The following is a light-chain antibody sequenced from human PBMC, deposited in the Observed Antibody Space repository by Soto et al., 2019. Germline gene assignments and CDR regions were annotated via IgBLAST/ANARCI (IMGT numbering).Light chain of an antibody. CDR1: SSDIGAYNY. CDR3: SSYTSGSTFLV. J-gene: IGLJ2*01. CDR2: DVS. Sequence: QSVLTQPASVSGSPGQSITISCTGTSSDIGAYNYVSWYQQHPGKAPKLMIYDVSNRPSGVSNRFSGSKSDNTASLTISGLQAEDEADYYCSSYTSGSTFLVFGGGTQLTVL. V-gene: IGLV2-14*03.